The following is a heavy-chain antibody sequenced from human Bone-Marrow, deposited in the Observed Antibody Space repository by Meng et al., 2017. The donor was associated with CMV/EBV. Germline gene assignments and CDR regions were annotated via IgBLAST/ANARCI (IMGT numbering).Heavy chain of an antibody. V-gene: IGHV1-69*05. CDR3: ARDVGIRYSSGWYGLFDY. D-gene: IGHD6-19*01. CDR2: IIPIFGTA. CDR1: PFSSYA. J-gene: IGHJ4*02. Sequence: PFSSYAISWVRQAPGQGLEWMGGIIPIFGTANYAQKFQGRVTITTDESTSTAYMELSSLRSEDTAVYYCARDVGIRYSSGWYGLFDYWGQGTLVTVSS.